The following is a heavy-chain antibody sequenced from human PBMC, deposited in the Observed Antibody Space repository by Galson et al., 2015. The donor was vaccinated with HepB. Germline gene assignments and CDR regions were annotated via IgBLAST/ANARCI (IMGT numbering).Heavy chain of an antibody. CDR2: INTNTGNP. Sequence: SVKVSCKASGYTFTSYAMNWVRQAPGQGLEWMGWINTNTGNPTYAQGFTGRFVFSLDTSVSTAYLQISSLKAEDTAVYYCARDAQTREKWELALDPWGQGTLVTVSS. CDR1: GYTFTSYA. CDR3: ARDAQTREKWELALDP. D-gene: IGHD1-26*01. J-gene: IGHJ5*02. V-gene: IGHV7-4-1*02.